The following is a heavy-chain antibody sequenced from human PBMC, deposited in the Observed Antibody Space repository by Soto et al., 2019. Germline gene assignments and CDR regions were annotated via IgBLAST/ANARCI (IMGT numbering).Heavy chain of an antibody. CDR2: IWYDGSNK. J-gene: IGHJ4*02. Sequence: SGGSLRLSCAASGFTFSSYGMHWVRQAPGKGLEWVAVIWYDGSNKYYADSVKGRFTISRDNSKNTLYLQMNSLRAEDTAVYYCARDPSIDYYDISGVDYWGQGSLVTVSS. CDR1: GFTFSSYG. V-gene: IGHV3-33*01. D-gene: IGHD3-22*01. CDR3: ARDPSIDYYDISGVDY.